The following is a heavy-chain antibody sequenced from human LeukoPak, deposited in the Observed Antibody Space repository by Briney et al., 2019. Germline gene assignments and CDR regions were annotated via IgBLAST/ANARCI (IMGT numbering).Heavy chain of an antibody. J-gene: IGHJ4*02. CDR2: ISAYNGNT. CDR3: ARVVTAEGYFDY. D-gene: IGHD3-16*02. V-gene: IGHV1-18*01. Sequence: ASVRVSCKASGYTFTSYGISWVRQAPGQGLEWMGWISAYNGNTNYAQKLQGRVTMTTDTSTSTAYMELRSLRSDDTAVYYCARVVTAEGYFDYWGQGTLVTVSS. CDR1: GYTFTSYG.